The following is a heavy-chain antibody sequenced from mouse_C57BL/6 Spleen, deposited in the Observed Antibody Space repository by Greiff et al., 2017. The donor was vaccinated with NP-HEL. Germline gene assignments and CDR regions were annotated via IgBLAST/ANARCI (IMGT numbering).Heavy chain of an antibody. D-gene: IGHD1-1*01. J-gene: IGHJ2*01. CDR3: ARLITTVVGGGY. CDR1: GFTFSSYG. V-gene: IGHV5-6*01. CDR2: ISSGGSYT. Sequence: EVKVVESGGDLVKPGGFLKLSCAASGFTFSSYGMSWVRQTPDKRLEWVATISSGGSYTYYPDSVKGRFTISRDNAKNTLYLQMSSLKSEDTAMYYCARLITTVVGGGYWGQGTTLTVSS.